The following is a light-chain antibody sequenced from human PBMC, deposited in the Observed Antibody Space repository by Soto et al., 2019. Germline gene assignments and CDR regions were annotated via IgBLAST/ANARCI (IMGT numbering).Light chain of an antibody. Sequence: DIQMTQSPSTLSASVGDRVTITCRASQSISSWLAWYQQKPGKAPKLLIYDASSLESGVPSRFSGSGSGTEFTLTISSLQPDDFATYYCQQGNSFPFTFGPGTRVDLK. CDR1: QSISSW. CDR2: DAS. CDR3: QQGNSFPFT. J-gene: IGKJ3*01. V-gene: IGKV1-5*01.